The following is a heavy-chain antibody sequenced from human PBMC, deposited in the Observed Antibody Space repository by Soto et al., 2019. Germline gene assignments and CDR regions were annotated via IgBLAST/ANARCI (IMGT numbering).Heavy chain of an antibody. CDR3: QGGDF. V-gene: IGHV4-34*01. Sequence: SETLSLTCAVSGGSFRGYFWSWIRQSPAKGLEWIGEINDSGNTYYNPSFKSRLTISVDTSTSQVSLRLTSVTAADSAVYYCQGGDFWGQGTRVTVSS. CDR2: INDSGNT. D-gene: IGHD3-16*01. J-gene: IGHJ4*02. CDR1: GGSFRGYF.